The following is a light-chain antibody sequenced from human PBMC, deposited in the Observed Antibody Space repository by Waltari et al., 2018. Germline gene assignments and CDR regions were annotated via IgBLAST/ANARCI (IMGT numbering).Light chain of an antibody. CDR1: QRISSN. J-gene: IGKJ2*01. Sequence: EIVMTQSPATLSVSPGQRATLSCRTSQRISSNLAWYQQNPGQAPRLLIYGASTRAPGIPFRCIGSGSGTDFTLTISSLQSEDFAVYYCQQYNNWPFTFGQGTKLEIK. V-gene: IGKV3-15*01. CDR3: QQYNNWPFT. CDR2: GAS.